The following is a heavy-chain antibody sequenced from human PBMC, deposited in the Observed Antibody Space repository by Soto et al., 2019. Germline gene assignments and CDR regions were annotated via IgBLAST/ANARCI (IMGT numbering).Heavy chain of an antibody. CDR2: INHSGST. V-gene: IGHV4-34*01. D-gene: IGHD2-15*01. J-gene: IGHJ4*02. CDR1: GGSSSGYY. Sequence: PSETLSLTCAVYGGSSSGYYWSWIRQPPGKGLEWIGEINHSGSTNYNPSLKSRVTISVDTSKNQFSLKLSSVTAADTAVYYCARGVVVAKPGNFEYWGQGTLVTVSS. CDR3: ARGVVVAKPGNFEY.